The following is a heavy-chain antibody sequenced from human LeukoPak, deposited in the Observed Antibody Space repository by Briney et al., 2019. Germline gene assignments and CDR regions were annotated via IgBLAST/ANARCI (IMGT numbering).Heavy chain of an antibody. CDR3: ARPYSGRFDY. Sequence: SETLSLTCAVSGYSISSGYYWGWIRQPPGKGLEWIGSIYHSGGTYYNPSLKSRVTISVDTSKNQFSLRLSSATAADTAVYYCARPYSGRFDYWGQGTLVTVSS. CDR2: IYHSGGT. J-gene: IGHJ4*02. V-gene: IGHV4-38-2*01. CDR1: GYSISSGYY. D-gene: IGHD1-26*01.